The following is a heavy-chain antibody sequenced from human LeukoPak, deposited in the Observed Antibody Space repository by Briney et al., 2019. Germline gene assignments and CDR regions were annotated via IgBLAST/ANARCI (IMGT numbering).Heavy chain of an antibody. CDR1: GYTFTSYY. CDR2: INPSGGST. CDR3: ATSTKYSISWGAFDI. D-gene: IGHD6-13*01. V-gene: IGHV1-46*01. Sequence: ASVKVSCKASGYTFTSYYMHWVRQAPGQGLEWMGIINPSGGSTSYAQKFQGRVTMTRDTSISTAYMELSSLTSDDTAVYYCATSTKYSISWGAFDIWGQGTMVTVSS. J-gene: IGHJ3*02.